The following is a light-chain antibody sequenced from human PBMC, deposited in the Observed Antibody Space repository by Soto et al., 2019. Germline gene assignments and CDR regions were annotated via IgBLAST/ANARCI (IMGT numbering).Light chain of an antibody. CDR2: AAS. CDR3: LQHNTFPYT. J-gene: IGKJ2*01. V-gene: IGKV1-17*01. CDR1: QGISNL. Sequence: DIQMTQSPSSLSASVGDRVTITCRASQGISNLLGWFQHKPGKAPKRLIYAASSLQGGVPSRFSGSGSGTEFTLTITGLQPEDFSDYYCLQHNTFPYTFGQGTKLEIK.